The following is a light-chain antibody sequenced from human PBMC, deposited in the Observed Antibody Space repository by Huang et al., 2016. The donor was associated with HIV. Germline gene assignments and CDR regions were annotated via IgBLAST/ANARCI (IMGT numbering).Light chain of an antibody. Sequence: EIVLTQSPGTLSLSPGDRATLSCRASQFVANAYVAWYQHKPGQSPRLRIYGASMRAAGIPYRCSGSGFVTEFTLTISRLEPDDFAVYFCQQCGSPTWTFGQGTKVEIK. CDR2: GAS. CDR3: QQCGSPTWT. CDR1: QFVANAY. V-gene: IGKV3-20*01. J-gene: IGKJ1*01.